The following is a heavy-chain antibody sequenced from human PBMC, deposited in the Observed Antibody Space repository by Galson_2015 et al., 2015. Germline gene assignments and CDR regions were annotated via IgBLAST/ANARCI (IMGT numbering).Heavy chain of an antibody. J-gene: IGHJ5*02. D-gene: IGHD2-2*01. CDR3: ARWNIVVVPAARGGGWFDP. CDR2: ISYDGSNK. CDR1: GFTFSSYG. V-gene: IGHV3-30*03. Sequence: SLRLSCAASGFTFSSYGMHWVRQAPGKGLEWVAVISYDGSNKYYADSVKGRFTISRDNSKNTLYLQMNSLRAEDTAVYYCARWNIVVVPAARGGGWFDPWGQGTLVTVSS.